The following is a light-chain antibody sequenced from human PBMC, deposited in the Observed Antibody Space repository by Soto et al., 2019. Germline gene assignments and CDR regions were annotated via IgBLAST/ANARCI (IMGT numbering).Light chain of an antibody. CDR1: RSFGSS. CDR3: QQRSNWPQLT. V-gene: IGKV3-11*01. J-gene: IGKJ4*01. CDR2: DAS. Sequence: EIVLTQSPATLSLSPGERATLSCRPGRSFGSSLAWYQQKPGQAPRLLIYDASNRATGIPARFSGSGSGTDFTLTISSLEPEDFAVYYCQQRSNWPQLTFGGGTKVEIK.